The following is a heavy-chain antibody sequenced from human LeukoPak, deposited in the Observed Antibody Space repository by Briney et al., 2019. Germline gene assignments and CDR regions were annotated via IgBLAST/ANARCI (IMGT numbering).Heavy chain of an antibody. J-gene: IGHJ5*02. V-gene: IGHV1-8*01. CDR3: ARGRSYYYGSGSYRGWFDP. CDR2: SGNT. Sequence: SGNTGYAQKFQGRVTMTRNTSISTAYMELSSLRSEDTAVYYCARGRSYYYGSGSYRGWFDPWGQGTLVTVSS. D-gene: IGHD3-10*01.